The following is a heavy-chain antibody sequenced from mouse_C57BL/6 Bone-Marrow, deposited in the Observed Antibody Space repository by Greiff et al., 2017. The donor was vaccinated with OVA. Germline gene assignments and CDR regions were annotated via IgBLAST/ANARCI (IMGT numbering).Heavy chain of an antibody. CDR2: INPNNGGT. Sequence: VQLQQPGPELVKPGASVKIPCKASGYTFTDYNMDWVKQSHGKSLEWIGDINPNNGGTIYNQKFKGKATLTVDKSSSTAYMELRSLTSEDTAVYYCARPSTVVEDYAMDYWGQGTSVTVSS. V-gene: IGHV1-18*01. CDR1: GYTFTDYN. D-gene: IGHD1-1*01. CDR3: ARPSTVVEDYAMDY. J-gene: IGHJ4*01.